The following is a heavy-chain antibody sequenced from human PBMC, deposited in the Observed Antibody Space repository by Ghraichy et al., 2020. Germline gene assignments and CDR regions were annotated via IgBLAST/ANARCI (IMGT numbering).Heavy chain of an antibody. CDR1: GFTFSSYW. CDR2: IKQDGSEK. D-gene: IGHD1-7*01. V-gene: IGHV3-7*01. Sequence: GESLNISCAASGFTFSSYWMSWVRQAPGKGLEWVANIKQDGSEKYYVDSVKGRFTISRDNAKNSLYLQMNSLRAEDTAVYYCARDTRRTSNWNSGDGMDVWGQGTTVTVSS. J-gene: IGHJ6*02. CDR3: ARDTRRTSNWNSGDGMDV.